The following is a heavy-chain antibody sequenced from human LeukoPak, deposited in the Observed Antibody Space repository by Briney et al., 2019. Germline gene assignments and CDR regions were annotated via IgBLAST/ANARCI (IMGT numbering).Heavy chain of an antibody. CDR2: ISYDGINK. V-gene: IGHV3-30-3*01. J-gene: IGHJ4*02. D-gene: IGHD4-23*01. CDR3: PRASMAYGGHYALDS. Sequence: GGSLRLSCAASGFTFSTYALHWVRQAPGKGLEWVAVISYDGINKHYADSVEGRFTISRDNSKNTLFLQMSSLRADDTAIYYCPRASMAYGGHYALDSWGQGTLVTVSS. CDR1: GFTFSTYA.